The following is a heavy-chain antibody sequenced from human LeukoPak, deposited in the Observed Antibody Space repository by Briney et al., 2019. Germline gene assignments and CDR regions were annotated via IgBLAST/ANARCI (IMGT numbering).Heavy chain of an antibody. CDR3: ARAMGSGSYSFDY. Sequence: SGGSLRLSCAVSGFTVSSNYMSWVRQAPGQGLEWVSVIYSGGSTNYADSVKGRFTISRDNSKNTLYLQMNSLRAEDTAVYYRARAMGSGSYSFDYWGQGTLVTVSS. V-gene: IGHV3-66*01. D-gene: IGHD3-10*01. CDR1: GFTVSSNY. J-gene: IGHJ4*02. CDR2: IYSGGST.